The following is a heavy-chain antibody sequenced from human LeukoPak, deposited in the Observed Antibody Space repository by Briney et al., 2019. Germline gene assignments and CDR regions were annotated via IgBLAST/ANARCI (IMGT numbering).Heavy chain of an antibody. Sequence: GGSLLLSCAASGFTFSSYAMNWVRQAPGKGLEWGSGISGSGGSTYYADSVKGRFTISRDKSKNTLYLQMNSLRAEDTAVYYYAKDGTMVRGVSDFWGQGTLVTVSS. CDR2: ISGSGGST. CDR3: AKDGTMVRGVSDF. CDR1: GFTFSSYA. D-gene: IGHD3-10*01. J-gene: IGHJ4*02. V-gene: IGHV3-23*01.